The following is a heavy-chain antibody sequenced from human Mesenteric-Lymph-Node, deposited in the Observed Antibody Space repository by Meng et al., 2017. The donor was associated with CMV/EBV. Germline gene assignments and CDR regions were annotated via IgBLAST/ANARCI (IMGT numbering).Heavy chain of an antibody. J-gene: IGHJ3*01. CDR3: AKDIGSWYFAFDV. V-gene: IGHV3-9*01. Sequence: SLKISCAASGFTFEDYAMHWVRQPPGKGLEWVAGISWNRGSIGYADSVKGRFTISRDNAKNSLYLQMNTLRAEDTALYYCAKDIGSWYFAFDVWGRGTMVTVSS. CDR2: ISWNRGSI. D-gene: IGHD6-13*01. CDR1: GFTFEDYA.